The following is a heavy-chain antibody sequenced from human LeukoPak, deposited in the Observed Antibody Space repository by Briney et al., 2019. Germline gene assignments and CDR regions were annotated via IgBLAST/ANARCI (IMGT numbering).Heavy chain of an antibody. Sequence: PSETRSLTCTVSGGSISSYYWSWIRQPPGKGLEWIGYIYYSGSTNYNPSLKSRVTISVDTSKNQFSLKLSSVTAADTAVYYCASYHYGSGSYYPRPYFDYWGQGTLVTVSS. D-gene: IGHD3-10*01. CDR3: ASYHYGSGSYYPRPYFDY. J-gene: IGHJ4*02. CDR2: IYYSGST. V-gene: IGHV4-59*01. CDR1: GGSISSYY.